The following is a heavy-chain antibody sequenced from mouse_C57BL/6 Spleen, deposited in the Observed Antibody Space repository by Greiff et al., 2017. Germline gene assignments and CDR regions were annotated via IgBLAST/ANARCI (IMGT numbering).Heavy chain of an antibody. CDR3: TTETAQATDY. D-gene: IGHD3-2*02. J-gene: IGHJ2*01. V-gene: IGHV1-15*01. CDR2: IDPETGGT. CDR1: GYTFTDYE. Sequence: VQLQQSGAELVRPGASVTLSCKASGYTFTDYEMHWVKQTPVHGLEWIGAIDPETGGTAYNQKFKAKAYMELRSLTSEDSAVYYCTTETAQATDYWGQGTTLTVSS.